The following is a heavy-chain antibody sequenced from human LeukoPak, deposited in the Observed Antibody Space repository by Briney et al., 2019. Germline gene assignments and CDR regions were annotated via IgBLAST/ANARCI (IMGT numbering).Heavy chain of an antibody. D-gene: IGHD3-3*01. CDR1: GFTFSSYA. CDR3: AREPFWSGYYSNLHFDY. CDR2: ISGSGGST. Sequence: GGSLRLSCAASGFTFSSYAMSWVRQAPGKGLEWVPAISGSGGSTYYADSVKGRFTISRDNAKNSLYLQMNSLRAEDTAVYYCAREPFWSGYYSNLHFDYWGQGTLVTVSS. J-gene: IGHJ4*02. V-gene: IGHV3-23*01.